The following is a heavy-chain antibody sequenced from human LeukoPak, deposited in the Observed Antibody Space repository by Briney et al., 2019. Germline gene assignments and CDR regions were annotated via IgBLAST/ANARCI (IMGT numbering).Heavy chain of an antibody. V-gene: IGHV3-74*01. CDR2: INRDESGP. CDR3: ARDLIGPRYYDFWSGYYPMGY. CDR1: GFTFSSYW. D-gene: IGHD3-3*01. J-gene: IGHJ4*02. Sequence: TAGSLRLSCAASGFTFSSYWMHWVRQAPGKGLVWVSRINRDESGPSYADSVKGRFTISRANAKNTLYLQMNSLRAEDTAVYYCARDLIGPRYYDFWSGYYPMGYWGQGTLVTVS.